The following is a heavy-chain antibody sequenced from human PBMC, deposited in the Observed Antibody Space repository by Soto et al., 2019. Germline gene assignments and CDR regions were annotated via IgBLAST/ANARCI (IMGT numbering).Heavy chain of an antibody. CDR2: IKEGGSEK. V-gene: IGHV3-7*01. CDR3: ARDIVLKVEVYYYYYGMDV. J-gene: IGHJ6*02. Sequence: GPLRLSGAASVFTFSSYCMSWVRHAPGKGLEWVANIKEGGSEKYYVDSVKGRFTISGDNAKNSLYLQMNSLRAEDTAVYYCARDIVLKVEVYYYYYGMDVWGQGTTVTVSS. D-gene: IGHD2-8*01. CDR1: VFTFSSYC.